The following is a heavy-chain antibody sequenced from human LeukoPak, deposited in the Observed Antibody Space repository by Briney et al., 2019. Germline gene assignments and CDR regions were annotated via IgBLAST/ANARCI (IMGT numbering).Heavy chain of an antibody. CDR1: GGSISSSSYY. V-gene: IGHV4-39*07. Sequence: SETLSLTCTVSGGSISSSSYYWGWIRQPPGRGLEWIGNIYYSGSTYYNPSLKSRVTISVDTSKNQFSLKLSSVTAADTAVYYCARLGLYYYGSGSYYNVGYYYYMDVWGKGTTVTISS. CDR3: ARLGLYYYGSGSYYNVGYYYYMDV. J-gene: IGHJ6*03. D-gene: IGHD3-10*01. CDR2: IYYSGST.